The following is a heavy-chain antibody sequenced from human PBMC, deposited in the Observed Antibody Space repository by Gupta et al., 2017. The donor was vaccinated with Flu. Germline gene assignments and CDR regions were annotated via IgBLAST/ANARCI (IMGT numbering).Heavy chain of an antibody. J-gene: IGHJ4*02. CDR3: AREANGYPNCFHIDH. Sequence: EVQLVESGGGLVQPGGSLRISCVAFGFTFTDNSIHWVRHIPGKGLALVARFNPGRSQNYAYAGKGWFAISRDSTKNTLYLQMHSLTVADTAVYFCAREANGYPNCFHIDHWGQGVLVTVSS. D-gene: IGHD5-18*01. CDR1: GFTFTDNS. CDR2: FNPGRSQ. V-gene: IGHV3-74*01.